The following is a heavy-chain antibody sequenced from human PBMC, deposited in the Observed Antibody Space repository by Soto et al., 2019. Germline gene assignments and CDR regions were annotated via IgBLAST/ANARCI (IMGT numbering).Heavy chain of an antibody. D-gene: IGHD5-18*01. CDR2: IYPGDSDT. J-gene: IGHJ6*02. V-gene: IGHV5-51*01. CDR1: GYSFTSYW. CDR3: ARHGDTAMIYYYYYGMDV. Sequence: GESLKISCKGSGYSFTSYWIGWVRQMPGKGLEWMGIIYPGDSDTRYSPSFQGQVTISADKSISTACLQWSSLKASDTAMYYCARHGDTAMIYYYYYGMDVWGQGTTVTVSS.